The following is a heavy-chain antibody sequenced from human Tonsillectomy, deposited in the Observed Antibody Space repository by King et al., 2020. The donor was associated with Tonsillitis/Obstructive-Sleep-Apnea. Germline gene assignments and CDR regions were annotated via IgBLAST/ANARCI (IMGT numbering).Heavy chain of an antibody. D-gene: IGHD2-2*01. V-gene: IGHV3-23*04. Sequence: VQLVESGGGLVQPGGSLRLSCAASGFTFSSYAMSWVRQAPGKGLEWVSAISGSGGSTYYADSVKGRFTISRDNSKNTLYLQMNSLRAEDTAVYYCAKSSRARLAPVLWFDYWGQGTLVTVSS. J-gene: IGHJ4*02. CDR2: ISGSGGST. CDR3: AKSSRARLAPVLWFDY. CDR1: GFTFSSYA.